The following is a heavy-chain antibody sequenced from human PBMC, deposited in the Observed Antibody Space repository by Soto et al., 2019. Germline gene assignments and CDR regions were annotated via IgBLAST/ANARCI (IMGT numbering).Heavy chain of an antibody. Sequence: SETLSLTCTGSGGSISSSSYYWGWISQPPGKGLEWIGSIYYSGSTYYNPSLKSRVTISLDTSKNQFSLKLSSVTAADSVVYNCARLRGELYHTDFSCYVDYWDQGTLVTVSS. CDR3: ARLRGELYHTDFSCYVDY. CDR1: GGSISSSSYY. J-gene: IGHJ4*01. D-gene: IGHD3-10*01. V-gene: IGHV4-39*01. CDR2: IYYSGST.